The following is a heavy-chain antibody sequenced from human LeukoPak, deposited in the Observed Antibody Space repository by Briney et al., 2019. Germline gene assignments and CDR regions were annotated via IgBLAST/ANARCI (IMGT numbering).Heavy chain of an antibody. CDR1: GFAFTSYA. CDR3: ARGRSGKYYYYYGMDV. Sequence: GRCLRLSSAASGFAFTSYAMHWVRQARGQGLEWWAVISYDGSNKYYIESVKGQFTIYRDNSKNTLYLQMNSLRTEDTAVYYCARGRSGKYYYYYGMDVWGQGTTVTVSS. CDR2: ISYDGSNK. D-gene: IGHD6-19*01. J-gene: IGHJ6*02. V-gene: IGHV3-30-3*01.